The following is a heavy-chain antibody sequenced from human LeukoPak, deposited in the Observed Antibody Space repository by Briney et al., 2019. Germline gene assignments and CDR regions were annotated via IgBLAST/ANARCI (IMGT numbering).Heavy chain of an antibody. D-gene: IGHD2-2*01. CDR2: INPNSGGT. J-gene: IGHJ4*02. V-gene: IGHV1-2*02. CDR3: ARDPIVVVPAAIPFDY. CDR1: GYTFTGYY. Sequence: ASVKVSCKASGYTFTGYYMHWVRQAPGQGLEWMGWINPNSGGTNYAQKFQGRVTMTRDTSISTAYMELGRLRSDDTAVYYCARDPIVVVPAAIPFDYWGQGTLVTVSS.